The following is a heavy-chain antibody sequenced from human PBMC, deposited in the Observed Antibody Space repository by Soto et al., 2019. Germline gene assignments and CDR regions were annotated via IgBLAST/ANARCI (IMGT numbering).Heavy chain of an antibody. Sequence: GGSLRLACAASGFTFSSYGMHWVRQAPGKGLEWVAVISYDGSNKYYADSVKGRFTISRDNSKNTLYLQMNSLRAEDTAVYYCAKWPHCTNGVCRPKPYNVDYWGQGSLVTVS. J-gene: IGHJ4*02. D-gene: IGHD2-8*01. CDR3: AKWPHCTNGVCRPKPYNVDY. CDR1: GFTFSSYG. CDR2: ISYDGSNK. V-gene: IGHV3-30*18.